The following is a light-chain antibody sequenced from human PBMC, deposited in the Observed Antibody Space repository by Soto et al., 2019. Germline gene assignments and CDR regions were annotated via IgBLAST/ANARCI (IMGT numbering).Light chain of an antibody. CDR2: YDS. Sequence: SYELTQPPSVSVAPGKTASITCGGNNIASKSVHWYQQKPGQAPVLVIYYDSDRPSEIPERFSGSNSENTATLTLNSVAAGDEADYYCPVWDSSGNPHVLFGGGTKLTVL. CDR3: PVWDSSGNPHVL. J-gene: IGLJ2*01. CDR1: NIASKS. V-gene: IGLV3-21*01.